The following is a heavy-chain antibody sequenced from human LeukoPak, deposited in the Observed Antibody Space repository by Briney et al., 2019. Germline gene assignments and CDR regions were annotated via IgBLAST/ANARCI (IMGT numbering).Heavy chain of an antibody. D-gene: IGHD3-9*01. CDR3: ARQYSDILTGYHRGELYWYFDL. J-gene: IGHJ2*01. CDR1: GGAFSNYA. Sequence: SVKVSCKASGGAFSNYAINWVRQAPGQGLEWMGGIIPIFGTTNHAQKFQGRVRITADKSTSTAYMELSSLGSEDTAVYYCARQYSDILTGYHRGELYWYFDLWGRGTLVTVSS. V-gene: IGHV1-69*06. CDR2: IIPIFGTT.